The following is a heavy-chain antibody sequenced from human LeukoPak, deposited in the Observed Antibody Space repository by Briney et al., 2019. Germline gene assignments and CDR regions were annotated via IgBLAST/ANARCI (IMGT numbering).Heavy chain of an antibody. D-gene: IGHD6-13*01. V-gene: IGHV3-53*01. CDR2: IYSGGST. CDR1: GFTFSSYG. J-gene: IGHJ3*02. Sequence: GGSLRLSCAASGFTFSSYGMHWVRQAPGKGLEWVSVIYSGGSTYYADSVKGRFTISRDNSKNTLYLQMNSLRAEDTAVYYCARDVGYSSSHDAFDIWGQGTMVTVSS. CDR3: ARDVGYSSSHDAFDI.